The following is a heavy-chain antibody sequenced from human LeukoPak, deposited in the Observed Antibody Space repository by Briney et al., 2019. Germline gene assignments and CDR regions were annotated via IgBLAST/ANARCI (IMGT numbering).Heavy chain of an antibody. V-gene: IGHV3-30-3*01. Sequence: GGSLRLSCAASGFTFRSAWMSWVRQAPGKGLEWVAFISYDGSNKHYAEPVQGRFTISRDNSKNTLYLQMNSLRPEDTAVYYCARARFGYNRGPFDYWGQGTLVTVSS. CDR2: ISYDGSNK. CDR1: GFTFRSAW. CDR3: ARARFGYNRGPFDY. J-gene: IGHJ4*02. D-gene: IGHD5-24*01.